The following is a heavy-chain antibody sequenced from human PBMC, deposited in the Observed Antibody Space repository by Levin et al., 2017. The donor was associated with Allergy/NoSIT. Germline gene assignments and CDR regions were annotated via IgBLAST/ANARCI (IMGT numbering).Heavy chain of an antibody. D-gene: IGHD4-11*01. CDR3: ARARDYPYYFDY. CDR1: GGSISSISYY. J-gene: IGHJ4*02. Sequence: SETLSLTCTVSGGSISSISYYWGWIRQPPGKGLEWIGYIYYSGSTNYNPSLKSRVTISVDTSKNQFSLKLSSVTAADTAVYYCARARDYPYYFDYWGQGTLVTVSS. V-gene: IGHV4-61*05. CDR2: IYYSGST.